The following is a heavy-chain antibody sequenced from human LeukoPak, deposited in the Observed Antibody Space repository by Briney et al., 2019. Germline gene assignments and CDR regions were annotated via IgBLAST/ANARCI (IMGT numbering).Heavy chain of an antibody. J-gene: IGHJ3*01. CDR2: MYHTGSS. Sequence: PSETLSLTCTVSGGSVSSADYYWSWIRQSPGKGLGWIGYMYHTGSSNYNHSLKSRVTISIDTPKNQFSLKLNSVTAADTAVYYCVRVQGGSSYRHAFDLWGQGTMITVSS. CDR3: VRVQGGSSYRHAFDL. D-gene: IGHD1-26*01. V-gene: IGHV4-61*08. CDR1: GGSVSSADYY.